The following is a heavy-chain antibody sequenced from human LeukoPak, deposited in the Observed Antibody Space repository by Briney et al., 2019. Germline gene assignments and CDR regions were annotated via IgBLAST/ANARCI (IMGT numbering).Heavy chain of an antibody. D-gene: IGHD6-19*01. V-gene: IGHV4-59*01. CDR1: GGSFSGYY. J-gene: IGHJ3*02. CDR2: IYYSGST. CDR3: ARPYSSGWYYAFHI. Sequence: PSETLSLTCAVYGGSFSGYYWSWIRQPPGKGLEWIGYIYYSGSTNYNPSLKSRVTISVDTSKNQFSLKLSSVTAADTAVYYCARPYSSGWYYAFHIWGQGTMVTVSS.